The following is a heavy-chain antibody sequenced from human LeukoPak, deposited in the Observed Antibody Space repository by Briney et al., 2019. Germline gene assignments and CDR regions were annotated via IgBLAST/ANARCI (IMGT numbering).Heavy chain of an antibody. J-gene: IGHJ5*02. Sequence: SQTLSLTCTVSGGSISSYYWSWMRQPPGKGLEWIGYISYSGSTKYNPPLKSRVTISVDTSKNHISLKVTSVTAADTAVYYCARHQEMATILSWFDPWGQGTLVTVSS. CDR2: ISYSGST. D-gene: IGHD5-24*01. CDR3: ARHQEMATILSWFDP. CDR1: GGSISSYY. V-gene: IGHV4-59*08.